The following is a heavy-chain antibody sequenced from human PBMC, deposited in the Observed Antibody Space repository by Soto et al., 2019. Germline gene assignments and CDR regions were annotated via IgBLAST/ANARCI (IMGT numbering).Heavy chain of an antibody. CDR3: ARRGSGSYYDY. CDR2: ISGSGDST. Sequence: EVQLLESGGGLVQPGGSLRLSCAASGFTFSSYAMSWVRQAPGKGLEWVSVISGSGDSTYYADSVKGRFTISRDNSKNTLYLQMNSLRAEDMAVYYCARRGSGSYYDYWGQGTLVTVSS. J-gene: IGHJ4*02. CDR1: GFTFSSYA. D-gene: IGHD1-26*01. V-gene: IGHV3-23*01.